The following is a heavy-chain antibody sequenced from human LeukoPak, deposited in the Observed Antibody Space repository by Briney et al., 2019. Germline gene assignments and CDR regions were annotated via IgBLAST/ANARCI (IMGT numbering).Heavy chain of an antibody. J-gene: IGHJ4*02. D-gene: IGHD3-22*01. V-gene: IGHV3-23*01. CDR2: ISASGGSP. Sequence: GGSLRLSCAASGFTFSSYAMTWVRQAPGKGLDWVSGISASGGSPYYADSVKGRFTISRDNSKNTLYLQMDSLRAEDTAVYYCAKRNYDSSGYYPHYFDYWGQGTLVTVSS. CDR3: AKRNYDSSGYYPHYFDY. CDR1: GFTFSSYA.